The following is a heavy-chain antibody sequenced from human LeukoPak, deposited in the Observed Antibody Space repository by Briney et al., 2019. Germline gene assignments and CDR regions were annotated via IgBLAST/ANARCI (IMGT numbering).Heavy chain of an antibody. Sequence: TLSLTCTVSGGSISSGSYYWSWIRQPAGKGLEWIGRIYTSGSTNYNPSLKSRVTISVDTSKNQFSLTLSSVTAADTAVYYCARDSSGYYYLFEYWGQGTLATVSS. D-gene: IGHD3-22*01. CDR3: ARDSSGYYYLFEY. V-gene: IGHV4-61*02. CDR1: GGSISSGSYY. J-gene: IGHJ4*02. CDR2: IYTSGST.